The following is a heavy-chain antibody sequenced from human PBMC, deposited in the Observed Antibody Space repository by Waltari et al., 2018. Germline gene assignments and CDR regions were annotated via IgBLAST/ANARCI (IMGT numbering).Heavy chain of an antibody. D-gene: IGHD3-22*01. CDR2: FDPGGGET. CDR1: GYTLTELS. J-gene: IGHJ4*02. Sequence: QVQLVQSWAEVKKPGASVKVSCKVSGYTLTELSMHWVRQAPGKGLEWMGGFDPGGGETSYAQKFQGRVTMTEDTSTDTAYMELSSLRSEDTAVYYCAVSYDSSGYYYGNYFDYWGQGTLVTVSS. CDR3: AVSYDSSGYYYGNYFDY. V-gene: IGHV1-24*01.